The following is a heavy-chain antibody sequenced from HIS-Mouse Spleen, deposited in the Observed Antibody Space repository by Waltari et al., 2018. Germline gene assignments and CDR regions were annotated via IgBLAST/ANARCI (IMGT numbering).Heavy chain of an antibody. Sequence: QLQLQESGPGLVKPSETLSLTCTVSGGSISSISYYWGWHRQPPGKGLEWIWSIYYSWRTYYNPYLKSRGTISVDTSKNQCSLKLSSVTAADTAVYYCAREIPYSSSWYDWYFDLWGRGTLVTVSS. D-gene: IGHD6-13*01. CDR1: GGSISSISYY. CDR2: IYYSWRT. CDR3: AREIPYSSSWYDWYFDL. V-gene: IGHV4-39*07. J-gene: IGHJ2*01.